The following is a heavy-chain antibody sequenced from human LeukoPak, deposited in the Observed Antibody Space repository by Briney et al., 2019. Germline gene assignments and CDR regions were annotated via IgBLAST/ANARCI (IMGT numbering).Heavy chain of an antibody. CDR2: IIPILGIA. Sequence: GASVTVSYRASGGTFNIYAINWVRQARGQGLEWMGRIIPILGIANYAQKFQGRVTITADKSPSTAYMELSSLRSEDTAVYYWARAAAVAVYYYYGMDVWGQGTTVTVSS. J-gene: IGHJ6*02. V-gene: IGHV1-69*04. CDR3: ARAAAVAVYYYYGMDV. D-gene: IGHD6-19*01. CDR1: GGTFNIYA.